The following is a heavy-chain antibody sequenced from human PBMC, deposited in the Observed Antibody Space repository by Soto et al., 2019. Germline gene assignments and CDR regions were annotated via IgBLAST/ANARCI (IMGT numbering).Heavy chain of an antibody. CDR2: ISGSGGST. Sequence: GGSLRLSCAASGFTFSSYAMSWVRQAPGKGLEWVSAISGSGGSTYYADSVKGRFTISRDNSKNTLYLQMNSLRAEDTAVYYCAKGLGQLVQHYYYYGMDVWGQGTTVTVSS. J-gene: IGHJ6*02. D-gene: IGHD6-6*01. CDR3: AKGLGQLVQHYYYYGMDV. CDR1: GFTFSSYA. V-gene: IGHV3-23*01.